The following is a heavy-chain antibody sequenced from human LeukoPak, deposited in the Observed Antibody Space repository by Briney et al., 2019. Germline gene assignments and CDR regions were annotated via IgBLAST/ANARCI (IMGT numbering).Heavy chain of an antibody. V-gene: IGHV4-59*01. CDR1: GGSISSYY. Sequence: SETLSLTCTVSGGSISSYYWSWIRQTPGKGLEWIGYIYYSGSTNYNPSLKSRVTISVDTSKNQFSLKLSSVTAADTAVYYCARIPRITLGYYFDYWGQGTLVTVSS. CDR2: IYYSGST. D-gene: IGHD3-10*01. CDR3: ARIPRITLGYYFDY. J-gene: IGHJ4*02.